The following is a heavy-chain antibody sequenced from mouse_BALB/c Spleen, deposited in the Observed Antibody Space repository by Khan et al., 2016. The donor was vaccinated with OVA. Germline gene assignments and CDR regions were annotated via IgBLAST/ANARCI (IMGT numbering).Heavy chain of an antibody. V-gene: IGHV1-5*01. CDR2: IYPGNSDT. Sequence: EVQLQQSRAELARPGASVKMSCKASGYTFTSYWMHWVKQRPGQGLEWIGAIYPGNSDTSYNQKFKGKAKLTAVTSTSTAYMELSSLTHEDSAVYYCTRFGYLFAYWGQGTLITVSA. J-gene: IGHJ3*01. CDR3: TRFGYLFAY. D-gene: IGHD2-2*01. CDR1: GYTFTSYW.